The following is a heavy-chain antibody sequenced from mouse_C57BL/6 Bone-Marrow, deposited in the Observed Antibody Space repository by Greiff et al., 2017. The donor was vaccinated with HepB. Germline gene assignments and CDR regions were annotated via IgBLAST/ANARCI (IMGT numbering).Heavy chain of an antibody. CDR2: INPNNGGT. Sequence: EVQLQQSGPELVKPGASVKIPCKASGYTFTDYNMDWVKQSHGKSLEWIGDINPNNGGTIYNQKFKGKATLTVDKSSSTAYMELRSLTSEDTAVYYCARENYYGRDWYFDVWGTGTTVTVSS. V-gene: IGHV1-18*01. CDR1: GYTFTDYN. CDR3: ARENYYGRDWYFDV. D-gene: IGHD1-1*01. J-gene: IGHJ1*03.